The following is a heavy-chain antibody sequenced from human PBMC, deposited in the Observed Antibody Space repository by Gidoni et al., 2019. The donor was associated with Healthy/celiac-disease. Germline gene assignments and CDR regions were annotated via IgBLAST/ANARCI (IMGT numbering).Heavy chain of an antibody. Sequence: EVQLVESGGGLVKPGGSLRLSCAASGFTFSSYSMNWVRQAPGKGLEWVSSISSSSSYRYYADSVKGRFTISRDNAKNSLYLQMNSLRAEDTAVYYCARDLSGSYFDYWGQGTLVTVSS. CDR2: ISSSSSYR. D-gene: IGHD3-10*01. V-gene: IGHV3-21*01. CDR1: GFTFSSYS. J-gene: IGHJ4*02. CDR3: ARDLSGSYFDY.